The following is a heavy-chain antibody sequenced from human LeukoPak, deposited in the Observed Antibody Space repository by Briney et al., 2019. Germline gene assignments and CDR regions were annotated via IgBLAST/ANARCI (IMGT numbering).Heavy chain of an antibody. J-gene: IGHJ4*02. Sequence: PGGSLRLSCAASGFTFSAYGMHWVRQAPGKGLEWVAVISYDGSHEHYADSVKGRFTVSRDNSKNTLYLQMNSLRSDDTAVYYCAKQERPLYGGFTYYLDYWGQGNRVTVSS. CDR3: AKQERPLYGGFTYYLDY. D-gene: IGHD4-23*01. V-gene: IGHV3-30*18. CDR2: ISYDGSHE. CDR1: GFTFSAYG.